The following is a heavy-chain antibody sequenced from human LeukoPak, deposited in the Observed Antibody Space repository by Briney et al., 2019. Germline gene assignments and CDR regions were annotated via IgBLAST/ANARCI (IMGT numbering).Heavy chain of an antibody. CDR2: IKSKVDGGTT. D-gene: IGHD6-19*01. CDR3: TREREVGGPGS. Sequence: GGSRRLSCAASGFSFSNAWMSWVHQDAGKGFECVGRIKSKVDGGTTDYAAAVEGRFTISRDDSENTLSLQMNSLKTDDTAMYYCTREREVGGPGSWGQGTLVGVPS. J-gene: IGHJ5*02. V-gene: IGHV3-15*01. CDR1: GFSFSNAW.